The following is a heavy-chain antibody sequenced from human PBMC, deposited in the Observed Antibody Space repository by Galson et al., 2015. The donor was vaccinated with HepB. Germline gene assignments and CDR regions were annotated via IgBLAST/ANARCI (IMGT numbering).Heavy chain of an antibody. D-gene: IGHD2-2*02. J-gene: IGHJ5*02. V-gene: IGHV1-18*01. Sequence: SVKVSCKASGYTFTSYGISWVRQAPGQGLEWMGWISAYNGNTNYAQKLQGRVTMTTDTSTSTAYMELRSLRSDDTAVYYCARDFPLLRVVVPAAIVDWFDPWGQGTLVTVSS. CDR2: ISAYNGNT. CDR3: ARDFPLLRVVVPAAIVDWFDP. CDR1: GYTFTSYG.